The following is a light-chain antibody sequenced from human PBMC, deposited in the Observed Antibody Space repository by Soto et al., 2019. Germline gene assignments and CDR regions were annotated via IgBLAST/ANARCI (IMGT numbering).Light chain of an antibody. J-gene: IGKJ1*01. CDR1: QTISGSL. Sequence: EIVLTQSPGTLSLSPWERATLSCRASQTISGSLLAWCQHKRGQAPRLLIYGASTRATGIPDRFSGSGSGTDFTLTISRLEPEDFAVYYCQQYGSPRTFGQGTKVDIK. CDR2: GAS. V-gene: IGKV3-20*01. CDR3: QQYGSPRT.